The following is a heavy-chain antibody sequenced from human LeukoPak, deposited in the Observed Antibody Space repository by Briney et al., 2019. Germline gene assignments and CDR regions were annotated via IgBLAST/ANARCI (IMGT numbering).Heavy chain of an antibody. J-gene: IGHJ4*02. CDR3: ARGGYSYGYGGSYQVDY. D-gene: IGHD5-18*01. V-gene: IGHV3-23*01. Sequence: PGGSLRLSCAASGFTFSSYAMCWVRQAPGKGLEWVSAISGSGGSTYYADSVKGRFTISRDNSKSTLYLQMNSLRAEDTAVYYCARGGYSYGYGGSYQVDYWGQGTLVTVSS. CDR1: GFTFSSYA. CDR2: ISGSGGST.